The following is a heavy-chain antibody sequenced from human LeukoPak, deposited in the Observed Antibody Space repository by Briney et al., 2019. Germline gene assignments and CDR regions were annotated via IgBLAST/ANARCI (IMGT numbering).Heavy chain of an antibody. V-gene: IGHV3-21*01. CDR3: ARAPLRFLEWYYMDV. D-gene: IGHD3-3*01. Sequence: GGSLRLSCAASGFTFSSYSMNWVRQAPGKGLEWVSSISSSSSYIYYADSVKGRFTISRDNSKNTLYLQMNSLRAEDTAVYYCARAPLRFLEWYYMDVWGKGTTVTVSS. CDR1: GFTFSSYS. J-gene: IGHJ6*03. CDR2: ISSSSSYI.